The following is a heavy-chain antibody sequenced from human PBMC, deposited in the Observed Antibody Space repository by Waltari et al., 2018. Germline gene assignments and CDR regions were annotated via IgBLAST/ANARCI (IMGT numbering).Heavy chain of an antibody. CDR2: IYYSGNT. CDR3: AKVWKNYRTDY. V-gene: IGHV4-39*07. J-gene: IGHJ4*02. CDR1: SGAIRSSGYY. D-gene: IGHD3-16*02. Sequence: QLQLQESGPGLVKPSETLSLTFTVSSGAIRSSGYYWGWIRQTTGKGLEWMGSIYYSGNTYYNPSLKNRVTISVDTSKKQFSLKVTSVTAADTAVYYCAKVWKNYRTDYWGQGTLVTVSS.